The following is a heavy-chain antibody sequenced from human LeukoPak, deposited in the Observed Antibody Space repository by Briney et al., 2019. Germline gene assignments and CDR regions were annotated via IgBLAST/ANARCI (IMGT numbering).Heavy chain of an antibody. J-gene: IGHJ6*02. CDR1: GFSISSSYSY. D-gene: IGHD2/OR15-2a*01. V-gene: IGHV4-39*07. CDR2: IYYSGST. Sequence: SETLSLTCTVSGFSISSSYSYWGWIRQPPGKGLEWIGNIYYSGSTYYSPSLTSRVTVSVDTSENQFSLKLSSVTAADTAVYYCARAHSIAAYYYGVDVWGQGTTVTVSS. CDR3: ARAHSIAAYYYGVDV.